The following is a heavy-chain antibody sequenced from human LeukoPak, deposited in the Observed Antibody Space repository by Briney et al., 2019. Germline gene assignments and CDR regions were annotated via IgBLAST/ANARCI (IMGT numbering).Heavy chain of an antibody. J-gene: IGHJ4*02. D-gene: IGHD3-10*01. Sequence: ASVKVSCKASGYTFTSYYMHWVRQAPGQGLEWMGIINPSGGSTSCAQKFQGRVTMTRDTSTSTVYMELSSLRSEDTAVYYCARLCRYYGSGNYFDYWGQGTLVTVSS. CDR3: ARLCRYYGSGNYFDY. CDR1: GYTFTSYY. CDR2: INPSGGST. V-gene: IGHV1-46*01.